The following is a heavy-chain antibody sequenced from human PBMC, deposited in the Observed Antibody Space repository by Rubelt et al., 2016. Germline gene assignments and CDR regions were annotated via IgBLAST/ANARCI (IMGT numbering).Heavy chain of an antibody. J-gene: IGHJ4*02. CDR1: GYTFTTYG. D-gene: IGHD6-19*01. V-gene: IGHV1-18*01. CDR2: IGVDSGNP. CDR3: ASGPVGGWFDN. Sequence: QVQLVQSGAEVKEPGASVRVSCKASGYTFTTYGIGWVRQAPGQGLEWMGWIGVDSGNPRYAQEFQQRVTITRDMSTKTVYMELRGLTSEDTAMYYCASGPVGGWFDNWGQGTVVSVSS.